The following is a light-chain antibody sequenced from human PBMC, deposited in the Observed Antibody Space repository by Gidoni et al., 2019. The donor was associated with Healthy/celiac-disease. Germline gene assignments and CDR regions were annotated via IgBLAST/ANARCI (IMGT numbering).Light chain of an antibody. Sequence: DIQMTHSPSTLSASVGDGVTITGMASQSISSWLAWYQQKPGKAPKLLIYKASSLESGVPSRFSGSGSGTEFTLTISSLQPDDFATYYCQQYNSYSPAFGQGTKVEIK. CDR1: QSISSW. V-gene: IGKV1-5*03. CDR2: KAS. CDR3: QQYNSYSPA. J-gene: IGKJ1*01.